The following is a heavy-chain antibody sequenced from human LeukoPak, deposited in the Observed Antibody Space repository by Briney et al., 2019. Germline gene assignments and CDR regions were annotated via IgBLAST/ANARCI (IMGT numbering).Heavy chain of an antibody. CDR2: FDPEDGVT. V-gene: IGHV1-24*01. J-gene: IGHJ4*02. CDR1: GYTLTELS. CDR3: ATPSLAVDHYFDY. Sequence: ASVKVSCKVSGYTLTELSMHWVRQAPGKGLEWMGGFDPEDGVTIYAQKFQGRVTMTEDTSTDTAYMELSSLRSEDTAVYYCATPSLAVDHYFDYWGQGTLVTVSS.